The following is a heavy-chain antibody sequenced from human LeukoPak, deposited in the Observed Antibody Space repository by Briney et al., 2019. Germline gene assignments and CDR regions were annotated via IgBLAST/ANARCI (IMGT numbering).Heavy chain of an antibody. D-gene: IGHD4-23*01. Sequence: ASVKVSCKASGYTFTNYGISWVRQAPGQGLEWMGWISAYNGNTNYAQKLQGRVTMTTDTSTSTAYMELSSLRSEDTAVYYCARDGKESDYFDYWGQGTLVTVSS. J-gene: IGHJ4*02. CDR3: ARDGKESDYFDY. CDR2: ISAYNGNT. V-gene: IGHV1-18*01. CDR1: GYTFTNYG.